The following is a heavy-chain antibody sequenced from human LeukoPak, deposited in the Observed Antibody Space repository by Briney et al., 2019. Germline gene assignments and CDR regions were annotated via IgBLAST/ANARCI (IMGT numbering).Heavy chain of an antibody. Sequence: GDSLKISCKGSEFSFTSYWTAWVRQMPGEGLEWMGIIYPGDSGTRYSPSFQGQVTMSADKSITTAYLQWSSLKASDTAIYYCARRRYCNSTSCYEGAFDIWGQGTMVTVSS. CDR1: EFSFTSYW. CDR2: IYPGDSGT. J-gene: IGHJ3*02. V-gene: IGHV5-51*01. D-gene: IGHD2-2*01. CDR3: ARRRYCNSTSCYEGAFDI.